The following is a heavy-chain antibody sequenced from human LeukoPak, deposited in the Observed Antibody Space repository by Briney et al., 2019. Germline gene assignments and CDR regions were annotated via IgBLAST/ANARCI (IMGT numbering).Heavy chain of an antibody. V-gene: IGHV1-2*02. J-gene: IGHJ4*02. Sequence: ASEKVSCKASGYTFTGYYIHWVRQAPGQGLEWMGWINPHSGGTNYAQKFQGGVTMTRDTSITTAYMELSSLRSDDTAGYYCARDVGEYCSSTNCYASHYWGQGTLVTVSS. D-gene: IGHD2-2*01. CDR1: GYTFTGYY. CDR3: ARDVGEYCSSTNCYASHY. CDR2: INPHSGGT.